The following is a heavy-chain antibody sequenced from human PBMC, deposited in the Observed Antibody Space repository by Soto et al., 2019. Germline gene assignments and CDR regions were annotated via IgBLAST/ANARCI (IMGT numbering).Heavy chain of an antibody. CDR1: GGTFSSYA. J-gene: IGHJ6*02. D-gene: IGHD3-9*01. V-gene: IGHV1-69*01. Sequence: QVQLVQSGAEVKKPGSSVKVSCKASGGTFSSYAISWVRQAPGQGLEWMGGIIPIFGTANYAQKFQGRVTITADESTSTAYMELSSLRSEDTAVYYCARAGRYFDWLLDYYYCGMDVWGQGTTVTVSS. CDR3: ARAGRYFDWLLDYYYCGMDV. CDR2: IIPIFGTA.